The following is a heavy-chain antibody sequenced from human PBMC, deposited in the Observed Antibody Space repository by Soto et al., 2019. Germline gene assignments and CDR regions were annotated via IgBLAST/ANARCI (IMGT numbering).Heavy chain of an antibody. CDR3: AKALDGRSMEFDY. J-gene: IGHJ4*02. Sequence: EVQLVESGGGLVQPGRSLRLSCAASGFTFDDYAMHWVRQAPGKGLEWVSGISWSSEILGYADSVKGRFTISRDNAKNSLYLHMNSLRAEDTAFYYCAKALDGRSMEFDYWGQGTLVTVSS. V-gene: IGHV3-9*01. D-gene: IGHD3-3*02. CDR1: GFTFDDYA. CDR2: ISWSSEIL.